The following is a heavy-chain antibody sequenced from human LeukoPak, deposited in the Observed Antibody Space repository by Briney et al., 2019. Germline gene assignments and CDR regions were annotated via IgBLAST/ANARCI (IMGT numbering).Heavy chain of an antibody. V-gene: IGHV3-7*01. D-gene: IGHD2-2*01. CDR1: GFRFSTSW. J-gene: IGHJ5*02. CDR2: MNQDGSEK. Sequence: GGSLRLSCAASGFRFSTSWMSWVRQAPGKGLEWVATMNQDGSEKYYVDSVKGRFTISRDNAKNSLYLQMNSLRAEDTAVYYCARGGCSSTSCPPWGGWFDPWGQGTLVTVSS. CDR3: ARGGCSSTSCPPWGGWFDP.